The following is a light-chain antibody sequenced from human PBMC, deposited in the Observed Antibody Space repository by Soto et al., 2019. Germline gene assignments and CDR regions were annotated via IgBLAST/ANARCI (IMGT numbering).Light chain of an antibody. V-gene: IGKV3-11*01. CDR2: DAS. CDR1: QSVSSH. CDR3: QQRSNWPPRLT. Sequence: EIVLTQSPATLSLSPGERATLSCRASQSVSSHLAWYQQKPGQAPRLLIYDASNRATGIPARFSGSGSGTDFTLTISSLEPEDFAVYYCQQRSNWPPRLTFGQGTRLEIK. J-gene: IGKJ5*01.